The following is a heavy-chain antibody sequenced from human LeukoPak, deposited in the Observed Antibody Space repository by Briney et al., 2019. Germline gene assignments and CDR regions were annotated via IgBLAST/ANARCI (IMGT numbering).Heavy chain of an antibody. J-gene: IGHJ3*02. D-gene: IGHD6-13*01. CDR2: IYYSWST. CDR3: ARPTIAAARGVFDI. Sequence: SETLSLTRIVSGCTILSSGYSWGWIRQPPGKGLEWIGSIYYSWSTYYNPSLKGRVALSVDSSKNQFSLKLSSMTAADTAVYYCARPTIAAARGVFDIWGQGTMVTVSS. CDR1: GCTILSSGYS. V-gene: IGHV4-39*01.